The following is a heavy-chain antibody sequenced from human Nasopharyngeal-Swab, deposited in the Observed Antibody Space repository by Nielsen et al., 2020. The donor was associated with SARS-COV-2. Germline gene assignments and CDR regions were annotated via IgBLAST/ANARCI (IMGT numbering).Heavy chain of an antibody. CDR2: ISYSGNT. CDR3: ARLGPYSFGLGDSFDV. J-gene: IGHJ3*01. Sequence: SDTLSLTCTLPGDSITTGHYHWGCIRQPPGEGLEWIGDISYSGNTHYNPALKIRLNISLDTSKTHFSLTLNSVTGADTALYYCARLGPYSFGLGDSFDVWSQGTMVTVSS. V-gene: IGHV4-31*03. CDR1: GDSITTGHYH. D-gene: IGHD5-18*01.